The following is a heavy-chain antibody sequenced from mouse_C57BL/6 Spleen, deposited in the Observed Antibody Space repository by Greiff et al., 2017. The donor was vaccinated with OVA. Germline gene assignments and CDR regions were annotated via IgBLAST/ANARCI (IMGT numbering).Heavy chain of an antibody. CDR1: GYAFSSSW. D-gene: IGHD1-1*01. Sequence: QVQLQQSGPELVKPGASVKLSCKASGYAFSSSWMNWVKQRPGKGLEWIGRIYPGDGDTNYNGKFKGKATLTADKSSSTAYMQLSSLTSEDSAVYFCAPYYYGSSYETDWGQGTLVTVSA. V-gene: IGHV1-82*01. J-gene: IGHJ3*01. CDR3: APYYYGSSYETD. CDR2: IYPGDGDT.